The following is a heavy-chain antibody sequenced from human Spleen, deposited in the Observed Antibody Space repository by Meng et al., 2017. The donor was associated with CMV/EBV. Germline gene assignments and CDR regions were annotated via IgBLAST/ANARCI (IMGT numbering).Heavy chain of an antibody. J-gene: IGHJ6*02. D-gene: IGHD2-21*02. Sequence: GSLRLSCNVSGGSINSYYWSWIRQPPGKGLEWIGYIYYSGSTYYNPSLKSRVTISVDTSKNQFSLKLNSVTAADTAVYFCVKDFPGDCYPFCYYFSHGMDVWGQGTTVTVSS. V-gene: IGHV4-59*04. CDR3: VKDFPGDCYPFCYYFSHGMDV. CDR2: IYYSGST. CDR1: GGSINSYY.